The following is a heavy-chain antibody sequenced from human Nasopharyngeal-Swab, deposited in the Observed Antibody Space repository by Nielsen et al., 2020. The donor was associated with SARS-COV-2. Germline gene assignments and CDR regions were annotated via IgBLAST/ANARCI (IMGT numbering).Heavy chain of an antibody. J-gene: IGHJ6*02. V-gene: IGHV3-73*01. CDR1: GFTFSDSA. CDR2: VRSKGNNYAT. D-gene: IGHD2-8*02. CDR3: VKGSTGFYYQGMDV. Sequence: GESLKISCAASGFTFSDSAIHWVRQASGKGLEWVGRVRSKGNNYATAYSASVKGRFIIFRDDPTNTAYLQMNSLRAEDTALYYCVKGSTGFYYQGMDVWGQGTTVTVSS.